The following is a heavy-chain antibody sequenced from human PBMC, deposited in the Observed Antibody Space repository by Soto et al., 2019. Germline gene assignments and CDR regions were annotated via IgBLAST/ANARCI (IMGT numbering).Heavy chain of an antibody. J-gene: IGHJ5*02. V-gene: IGHV4-39*01. CDR1: GGSISSSSYY. CDR2: IYYSGST. Sequence: SETLSLTCTVSGGSISSSSYYWGWIRQPPGKGLEWIGSIYYSGSTYYNPSLKSRVTISVDTSKNQFSLKLSSVTAADTAVYYCARTYYYGSGSSNWFDPWGQGTLVTVS. D-gene: IGHD3-10*01. CDR3: ARTYYYGSGSSNWFDP.